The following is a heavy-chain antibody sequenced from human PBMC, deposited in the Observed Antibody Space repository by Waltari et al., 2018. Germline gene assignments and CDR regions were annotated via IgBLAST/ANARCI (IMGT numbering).Heavy chain of an antibody. CDR2: SYTSGGT. J-gene: IGHJ5*02. D-gene: IGHD6-6*01. V-gene: IGHV4-4*07. Sequence: QVQLQESGPGLVKPSETLSLTCTVSGGSISSYYWSWIRQPAGKGLEWIGRSYTSGGTNYNPSHKSRVTMSVDTSKNQFSLKLSSVTAADTAVYYCARDRSFEQLAPNWFDPWGQGTLVTVSS. CDR3: ARDRSFEQLAPNWFDP. CDR1: GGSISSYY.